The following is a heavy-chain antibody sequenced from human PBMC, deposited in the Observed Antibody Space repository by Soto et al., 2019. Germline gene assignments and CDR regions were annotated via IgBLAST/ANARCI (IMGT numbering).Heavy chain of an antibody. CDR1: GGSISNYY. CDR3: ARLPAGLRYYFDC. Sequence: SETLSLTCTVSGGSISNYYWSWIRQPPGKGLEWIGFIYYSGSTNYNPSLKSRVTMSLDTSKNQFSLKLSSVTAPDTVVYYCARLPAGLRYYFDCWGQGTLVTVSS. J-gene: IGHJ4*02. V-gene: IGHV4-59*01. CDR2: IYYSGST. D-gene: IGHD2-15*01.